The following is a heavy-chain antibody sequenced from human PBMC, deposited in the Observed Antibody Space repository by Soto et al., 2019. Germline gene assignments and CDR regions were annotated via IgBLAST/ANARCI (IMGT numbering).Heavy chain of an antibody. D-gene: IGHD6-6*01. CDR3: ATGLAARPPPYYSYYVMDV. J-gene: IGHJ6*02. V-gene: IGHV1-24*01. Sequence: ASVKVSCKVSGYTLTELSMHWVRQAPGKGLEWMGGFDPEDGETIYAQKFQGRVTMTEDTSTDTAYMELSSLRSEDTAVYYCATGLAARPPPYYSYYVMDVWGQGTTVTVSS. CDR1: GYTLTELS. CDR2: FDPEDGET.